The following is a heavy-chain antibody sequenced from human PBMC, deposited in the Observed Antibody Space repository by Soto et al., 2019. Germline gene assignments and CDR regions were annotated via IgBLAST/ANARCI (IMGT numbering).Heavy chain of an antibody. J-gene: IGHJ6*03. CDR3: ARGLILWFGELSRRGGYYYYMDV. CDR2: INDSGDI. V-gene: IGHV4-34*02. D-gene: IGHD3-10*01. Sequence: QVQLQQWGAGLLKPSETLSLTCAVYGGPFSGYQWSWIRQTPGKGLEWIGGINDSGDINYNPSLKSRVTILVDAAKKQISLKLSSVTAADTAVYYCARGLILWFGELSRRGGYYYYMDVWGKGTTVTVSS. CDR1: GGPFSGYQ.